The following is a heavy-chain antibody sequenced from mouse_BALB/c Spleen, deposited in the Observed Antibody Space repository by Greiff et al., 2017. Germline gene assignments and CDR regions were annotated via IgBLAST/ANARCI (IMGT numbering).Heavy chain of an antibody. V-gene: IGHV5-17*02. D-gene: IGHD1-2*01. CDR3: ARSGGTTAYYAMDD. J-gene: IGHJ4*01. CDR1: GFTFSSFG. CDR2: ISSGSSTI. Sequence: EVKLMESGGGLVQPGGSRKLSCAASGFTFSSFGMHWVRQAPEKGLEWVAYISSGSSTIYYADTVKGRFTISRDNPKNTLFLQMTSLRSEDTAMYYCARSGGTTAYYAMDDWGQGTSVTVSS.